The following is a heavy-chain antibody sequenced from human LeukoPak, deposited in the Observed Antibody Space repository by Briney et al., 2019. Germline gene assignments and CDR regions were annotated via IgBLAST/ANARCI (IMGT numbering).Heavy chain of an antibody. V-gene: IGHV3-21*04. CDR2: ISSSSSNI. Sequence: PGGSLRLSCAASGITFSSYTLNWVRQAPGKGLEWVSAISSSSSNIYYADSVKGRFTISRDNSKNSLYLQMNSLRADDTAVYYRAREAMNTRDHATLICGHRALGTVSS. CDR3: AREAMNTRDHATLI. D-gene: IGHD2/OR15-2a*01. J-gene: IGHJ4*01. CDR1: GITFSSYT.